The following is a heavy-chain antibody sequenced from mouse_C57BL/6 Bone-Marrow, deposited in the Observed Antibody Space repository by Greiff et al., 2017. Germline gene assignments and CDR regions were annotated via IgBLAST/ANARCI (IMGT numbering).Heavy chain of an antibody. CDR2: IYPRSGNT. V-gene: IGHV1-81*01. J-gene: IGHJ2*01. CDR3: AGTYYYGSSYLDY. CDR1: GYTFTSYG. D-gene: IGHD1-1*01. Sequence: VQLQQSGAELARPGASVKLSCKASGYTFTSYGMSWVKQRTGQGLEWIGEIYPRSGNTYYNEKFKGKATLTADKSSSTAYMQLRSLTSEDTAVYFCAGTYYYGSSYLDYWGRGTALTVSS.